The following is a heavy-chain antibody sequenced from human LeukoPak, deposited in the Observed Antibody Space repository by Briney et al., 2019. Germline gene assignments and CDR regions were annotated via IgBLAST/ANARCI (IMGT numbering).Heavy chain of an antibody. CDR3: ARTPRDGYNLDYFDY. J-gene: IGHJ4*02. D-gene: IGHD5-24*01. CDR2: IIPIFGTA. Sequence: SVKVSCKASGGTFSSYAISWVRQAPGQGLEWMGGIIPIFGTANYAQKFQGRVTITADESTSTAYMELSSLRSEDTAVYYCARTPRDGYNLDYFDYWGQGTLVTVSS. V-gene: IGHV1-69*13. CDR1: GGTFSSYA.